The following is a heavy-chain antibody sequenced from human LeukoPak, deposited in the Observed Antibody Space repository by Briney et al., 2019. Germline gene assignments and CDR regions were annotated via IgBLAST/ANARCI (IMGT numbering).Heavy chain of an antibody. J-gene: IGHJ1*01. D-gene: IGHD2-21*02. CDR2: ISGSGGST. CDR1: GFTFSSYA. CDR3: AKDRGLVVTQFQH. V-gene: IGHV3-23*01. Sequence: GESLRLSCAASGFTFSSYAMSWVRQAPGKGLEWVSAISGSGGSTYYADSVKGRFTISRDNSKNTLYLQMNSLRAEDTAVYYCAKDRGLVVTQFQHWGQGTLVTVSS.